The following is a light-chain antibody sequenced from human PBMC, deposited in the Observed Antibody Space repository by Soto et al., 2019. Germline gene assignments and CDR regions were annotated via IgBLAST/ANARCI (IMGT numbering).Light chain of an antibody. J-gene: IGLJ1*01. CDR2: EVT. CDR1: SSDVGSYNL. V-gene: IGLV2-23*02. CDR3: CSYAGSNTFV. Sequence: QSLLTQPASVSGSPGRSITISCTGTSSDVGSYNLVSWYQQHPGKAPKLIIYEVTKRPSGVSNRFSGSKSGNTASLTISGLQAEDEADYHCCSYAGSNTFVFGTGTKVTVL.